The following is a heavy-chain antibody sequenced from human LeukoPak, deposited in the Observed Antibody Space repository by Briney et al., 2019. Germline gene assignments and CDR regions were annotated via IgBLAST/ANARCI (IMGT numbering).Heavy chain of an antibody. CDR3: ARDHYYDSSGYPKPDAFDI. CDR2: ISAYNGNT. J-gene: IGHJ3*02. CDR1: GYTFTSYG. Sequence: ASVKVSCKASGYTFTSYGISWVRQAPGQGLERMGWISAYNGNTNYAQKLQGRVTMTTDTSTSTAYMELRSLRSDDTAVYYCARDHYYDSSGYPKPDAFDIWGQGTMVTVSS. D-gene: IGHD3-22*01. V-gene: IGHV1-18*01.